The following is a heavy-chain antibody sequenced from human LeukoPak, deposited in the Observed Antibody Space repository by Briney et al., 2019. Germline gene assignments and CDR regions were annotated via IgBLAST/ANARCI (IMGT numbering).Heavy chain of an antibody. CDR2: IIPIFGTA. Sequence: GASVKVSCKASGGTFSSYAISWVRQAPGQGLEWMGGIIPIFGTANYAQKFQGRVTITADKSTSTAYMELSSLRSEDTAVYYCARSLGIAVAGTHKVFDPWGQGTLVTVSS. J-gene: IGHJ5*02. CDR1: GGTFSSYA. V-gene: IGHV1-69*06. D-gene: IGHD6-19*01. CDR3: ARSLGIAVAGTHKVFDP.